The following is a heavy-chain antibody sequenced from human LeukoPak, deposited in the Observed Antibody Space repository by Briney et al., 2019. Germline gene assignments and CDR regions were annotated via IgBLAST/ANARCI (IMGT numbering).Heavy chain of an antibody. V-gene: IGHV3-30-3*01. CDR1: GFSFSKYA. Sequence: PGGSLRLSCAASGFSFSKYAMHWVRQAPGKGLGWVAVISFDETKKYYADSVKGRFTISRDNSNNTLFLQMNSVKTEDTAVYFCARMKVIKGASLDYWGQGSLVTVSS. CDR2: ISFDETKK. D-gene: IGHD2-21*01. J-gene: IGHJ4*02. CDR3: ARMKVIKGASLDY.